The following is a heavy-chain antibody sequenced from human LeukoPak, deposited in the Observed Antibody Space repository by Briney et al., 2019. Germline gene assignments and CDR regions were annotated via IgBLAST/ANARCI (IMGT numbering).Heavy chain of an antibody. Sequence: ASETLSLTCTVSGGSISSHYWSWIRQPPGKGLEWIGYIYYSGSTNYNPSLKSRVTISVDTSKNQFSLKLSSVTAADTAVYYCARDGSNDILTGYSYYFDYWGQGTLVTVSS. V-gene: IGHV4-59*11. D-gene: IGHD3-9*01. CDR1: GGSISSHY. CDR3: ARDGSNDILTGYSYYFDY. J-gene: IGHJ4*02. CDR2: IYYSGST.